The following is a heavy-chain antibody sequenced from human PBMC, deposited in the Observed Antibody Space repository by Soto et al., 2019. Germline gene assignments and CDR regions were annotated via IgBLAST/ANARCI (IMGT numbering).Heavy chain of an antibody. J-gene: IGHJ6*02. CDR2: IIPLFGTT. CDR1: GGYFNNRQTLNSYP. D-gene: IGHD3-16*01. Sequence: QVQVVQSGAEVKRPGSSVNVSCKASGGYFNNRQTLNSYPISWVRQAPGQGLEWMGGIIPLFGTTNYAQRIQGRVAITADESTRTTYLELNNVTSADAAVYYCATSSGGEIYYYYYAMDVWGQGTTVTVSS. CDR3: ATSSGGEIYYYYYAMDV. V-gene: IGHV1-69*01.